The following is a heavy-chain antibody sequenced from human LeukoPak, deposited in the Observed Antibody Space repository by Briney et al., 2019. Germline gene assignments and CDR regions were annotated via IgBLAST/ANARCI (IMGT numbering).Heavy chain of an antibody. V-gene: IGHV3-7*05. D-gene: IGHD1-14*01. CDR3: AKDKGAVTGTFDY. Sequence: GGSLRLSCAASGFTFSTYWMTWVRQAPGKGLEWVANINQDGSVRNYVDSVKGRFTISRDNSKNTLYLQMNSLRAEDTAVYYCAKDKGAVTGTFDYWGQGTLVTVSS. J-gene: IGHJ4*02. CDR1: GFTFSTYW. CDR2: INQDGSVR.